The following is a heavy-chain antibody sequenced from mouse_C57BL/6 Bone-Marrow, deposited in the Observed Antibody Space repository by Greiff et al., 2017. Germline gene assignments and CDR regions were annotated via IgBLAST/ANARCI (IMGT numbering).Heavy chain of an antibody. CDR3: ARERNGNFLYYFDY. Sequence: VQLQQSGAELVRPGTSVKLSCKASGYTFTSYWMHWVKQRPGQGLEWIGVIDPSDSYTNYNQKFKGKATLTVDTSSSTAYMQLSSLTSEDSAVYYCARERNGNFLYYFDYWGQGTTLTVSS. CDR1: GYTFTSYW. J-gene: IGHJ2*01. V-gene: IGHV1-59*01. CDR2: IDPSDSYT. D-gene: IGHD2-1*01.